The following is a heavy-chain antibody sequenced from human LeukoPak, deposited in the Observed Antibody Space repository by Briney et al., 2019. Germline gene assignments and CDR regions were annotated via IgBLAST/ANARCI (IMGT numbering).Heavy chain of an antibody. CDR2: IYYSGST. V-gene: IGHV4-59*01. Sequence: SETLSLTCTVSGCSISSYYWSWIRQPPGKGLEWIGDIYYSGSTNYNASLTNRVTISVDTSKNQFSLKLSSVTAADTAVYYCAREVGYCSGGSCYSYFDYWGQGTLVTVSS. J-gene: IGHJ4*02. CDR1: GCSISSYY. D-gene: IGHD2-15*01. CDR3: AREVGYCSGGSCYSYFDY.